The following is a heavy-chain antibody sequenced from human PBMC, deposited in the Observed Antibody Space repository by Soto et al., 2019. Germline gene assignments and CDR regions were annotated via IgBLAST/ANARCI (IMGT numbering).Heavy chain of an antibody. J-gene: IGHJ6*02. CDR2: IYSGTST. CDR3: AREAGKKNDYYGMDV. CDR1: GFSVSSHY. Sequence: EVPLVESGGDLIQPGGSLRLSCSASGFSVSSHYMNWVRQAPGRGLEWVSIIYSGTSTFYADSVKGRFTISRDDSKSTLYLQMNNLRAEDTAVYYCAREAGKKNDYYGMDVWGQGTTVTVS. V-gene: IGHV3-53*01. D-gene: IGHD1-1*01.